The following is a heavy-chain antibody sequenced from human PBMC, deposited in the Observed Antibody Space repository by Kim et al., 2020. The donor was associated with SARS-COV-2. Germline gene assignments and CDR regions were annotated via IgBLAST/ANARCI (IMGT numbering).Heavy chain of an antibody. V-gene: IGHV4-34*01. J-gene: IGHJ6*02. CDR1: GGSFSDYN. CDR2: INHSGST. Sequence: SETLSLTCAVYGGSFSDYNWSWIRQPPGKGLEWIGEINHSGSTNVSPSLKSRITISVDTSKSQFSLRLKSMTATDTAVYYCARGRAGVVPAPVLGLGPFYGYFAMDVWGRGTPVAVSS. D-gene: IGHD2-2*01. CDR3: ARGRAGVVPAPVLGLGPFYGYFAMDV.